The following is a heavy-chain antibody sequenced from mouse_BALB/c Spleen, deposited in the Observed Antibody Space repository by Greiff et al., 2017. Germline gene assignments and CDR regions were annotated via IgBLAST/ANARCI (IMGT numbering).Heavy chain of an antibody. CDR2: IDPENGDT. V-gene: IGHV14-4*02. CDR1: GFNIKDYY. J-gene: IGHJ2*01. CDR3: NGITTNY. Sequence: VQLKQSGAELVRSGASVKLSCTASGFNIKDYYMHWVKQRPEQGLEWIGWIDPENGDTEYAPKFQGKATMTADTSSNTAYLQLSSLTSEDTAVYYCNGITTNYWGQGTTLTVSS. D-gene: IGHD2-4*01.